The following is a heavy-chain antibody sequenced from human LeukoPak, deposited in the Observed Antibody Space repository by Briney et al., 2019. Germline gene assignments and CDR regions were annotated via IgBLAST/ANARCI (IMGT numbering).Heavy chain of an antibody. CDR2: ISAYNGNT. Sequence: GASVKVSCKASGYTFTSYGISWVRQAPGQGLEWMGWISAYNGNTNYAQKLQGRVTMTTDTSTSTAYMELRSLRSDDTAVYYCARDEDFSTIFGVVRFDPWGQGTLVTVSS. V-gene: IGHV1-18*01. CDR1: GYTFTSYG. J-gene: IGHJ5*02. D-gene: IGHD3-3*01. CDR3: ARDEDFSTIFGVVRFDP.